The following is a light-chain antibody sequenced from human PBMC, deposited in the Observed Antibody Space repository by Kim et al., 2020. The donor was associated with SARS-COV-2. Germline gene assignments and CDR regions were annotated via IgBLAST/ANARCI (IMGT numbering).Light chain of an antibody. CDR1: QSVSSI. CDR2: GAS. J-gene: IGKJ2*01. V-gene: IGKV3-15*01. CDR3: QQYNNWPPMYT. Sequence: SSGERATLSRRASQSVSSILAWYQQKPGQAPRLLIYGASTRATGIPARFSGSGSGTEFTLTISSLQSEDFVVYYCQQYNNWPPMYTFGQGTKLEI.